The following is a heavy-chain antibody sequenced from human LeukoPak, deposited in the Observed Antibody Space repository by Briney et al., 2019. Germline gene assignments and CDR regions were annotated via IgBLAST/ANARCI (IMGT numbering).Heavy chain of an antibody. D-gene: IGHD3-10*01. V-gene: IGHV3-23*01. Sequence: GGSLRLSCAASGFTFSNFAMNWVRQAPGKGLEWVSAISGSGGSTYYADSVKGRFTISRDNSKNTLYLQMNSLRAEDTAVYYCAKDYGSGSYCVDYWGQGTLVTVSS. J-gene: IGHJ4*02. CDR3: AKDYGSGSYCVDY. CDR1: GFTFSNFA. CDR2: ISGSGGST.